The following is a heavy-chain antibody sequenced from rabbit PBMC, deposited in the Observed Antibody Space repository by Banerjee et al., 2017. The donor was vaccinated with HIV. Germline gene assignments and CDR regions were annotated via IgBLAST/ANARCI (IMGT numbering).Heavy chain of an antibody. J-gene: IGHJ4*01. CDR1: GFSFSSGYD. CDR3: ARGGAGSNIFNL. Sequence: QEQLEESGGGLVTLGGSLKLSCKASGFSFSSGYDMCWVRQAPGKGLEWIACIYAGSSGSTYYASWAKGRFTISKTSSTTVTLQMTSLTAADTATYFCARGGAGSNIFNLWGPGTLVTVS. D-gene: IGHD4-2*01. CDR2: IYAGSSGST. V-gene: IGHV1S45*01.